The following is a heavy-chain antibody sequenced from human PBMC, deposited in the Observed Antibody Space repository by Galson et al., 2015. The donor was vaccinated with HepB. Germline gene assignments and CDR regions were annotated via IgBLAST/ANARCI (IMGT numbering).Heavy chain of an antibody. J-gene: IGHJ4*02. D-gene: IGHD3-22*01. CDR1: GFSFSTYA. Sequence: SLRLSCAASGFSFSTYAMAWVRQAPGRGLEWVSLISGSGGTTYYAASVKGRFTVSRDNSKNTLHLQMNSPTAADTAVYYCASADYYHDISGFYTFYFDSWGRGTLVTVSS. CDR3: ASADYYHDISGFYTFYFDS. V-gene: IGHV3-23*01. CDR2: ISGSGGTT.